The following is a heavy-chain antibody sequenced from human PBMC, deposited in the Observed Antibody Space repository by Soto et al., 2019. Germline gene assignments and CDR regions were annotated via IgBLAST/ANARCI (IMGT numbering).Heavy chain of an antibody. Sequence: GASVKVSCKASGYTFFTYDISWVRQARGQGLEWMGWISTYSGDTKYAQKFQGRVTMTTDTSTTTAYLELRSLRSDDTAVYYCARHHGPTTSENWFDPWGQGTLVTVSS. CDR3: ARHHGPTTSENWFDP. CDR1: GYTFFTYD. J-gene: IGHJ5*02. CDR2: ISTYSGDT. D-gene: IGHD5-12*01. V-gene: IGHV1-18*01.